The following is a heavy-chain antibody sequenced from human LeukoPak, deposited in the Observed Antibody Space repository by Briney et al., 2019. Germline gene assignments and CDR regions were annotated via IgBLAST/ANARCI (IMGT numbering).Heavy chain of an antibody. D-gene: IGHD5-18*01. Sequence: GGSLRLSCAASGFTFDDYAMHWVRQAPGKGLEWVSGISWNSGSIGYADSVKGRFTISRDNAKNSLYLQMSSLRAEDMALYYCAKDMGYSYGYGAFDIWGQGTMVTVSS. J-gene: IGHJ3*02. CDR2: ISWNSGSI. V-gene: IGHV3-9*03. CDR3: AKDMGYSYGYGAFDI. CDR1: GFTFDDYA.